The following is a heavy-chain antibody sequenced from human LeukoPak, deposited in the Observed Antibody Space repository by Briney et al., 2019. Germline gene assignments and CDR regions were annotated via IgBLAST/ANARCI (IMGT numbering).Heavy chain of an antibody. D-gene: IGHD2-2*01. CDR1: GGPISSSGYY. Sequence: PSETLSLTCTVSGGPISSSGYYWGWIRQPPGKGLEWIGNIYYSGSTYYNPSLKSRVTISVDTSKNHFSLKLNSVTAADTALYYCARLGYCSSASCGPLDYWGQGTLVTVSS. CDR3: ARLGYCSSASCGPLDY. J-gene: IGHJ4*02. CDR2: IYYSGST. V-gene: IGHV4-39*02.